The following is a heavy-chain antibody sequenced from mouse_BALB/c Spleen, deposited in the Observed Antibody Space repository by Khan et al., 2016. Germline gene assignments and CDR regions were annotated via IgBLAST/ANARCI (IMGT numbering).Heavy chain of an antibody. J-gene: IGHJ2*01. CDR2: VNPYTDGT. Sequence: VQLKQSGPVLVKPGTSVKMSCKASGYTFTPYIIHWAKQKPGQGLEWIGYVNPYTDGTQYNEKFKHKATLTSDKSSSTAYMDLSSLTSDDSAVYYCARGDYWGQGTTRTVSS. CDR1: GYTFTPYI. CDR3: ARGDY. V-gene: IGHV1S136*01.